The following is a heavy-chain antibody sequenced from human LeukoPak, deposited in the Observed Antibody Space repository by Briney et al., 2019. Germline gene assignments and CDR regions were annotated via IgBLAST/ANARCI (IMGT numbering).Heavy chain of an antibody. D-gene: IGHD6-19*01. CDR3: ARLGWAVAGRPEFEY. Sequence: GGSLRLSCAASGFTFSSYSMNWVRQAPGKGLEWVSSISSSSSYIYYADSVKGRFTISRDNAKNSLYLQMNSLRAEDTAVYYCARLGWAVAGRPEFEYWGQGTLVTVSS. V-gene: IGHV3-21*01. CDR2: ISSSSSYI. J-gene: IGHJ4*02. CDR1: GFTFSSYS.